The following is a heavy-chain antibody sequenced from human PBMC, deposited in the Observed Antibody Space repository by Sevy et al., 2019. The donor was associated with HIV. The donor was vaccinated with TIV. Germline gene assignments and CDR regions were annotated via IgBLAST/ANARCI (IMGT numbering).Heavy chain of an antibody. J-gene: IGHJ6*03. CDR3: ATGGYYYASGTYSYSYYYMGV. CDR2: INPRGDTT. Sequence: ASVKVSCKASGYSISDYYMHWVRQAPGQGLEWMGIINPRGDTTKYAQKFQGRVTMTRDTSTRTVYMDLSSLRSEDTAVYYCATGGYYYASGTYSYSYYYMGVWGKGTTVTVSS. CDR1: GYSISDYY. V-gene: IGHV1-46*01. D-gene: IGHD3-10*01.